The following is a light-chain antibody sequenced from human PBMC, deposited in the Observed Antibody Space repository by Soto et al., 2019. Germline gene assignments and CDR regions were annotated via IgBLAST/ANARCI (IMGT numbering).Light chain of an antibody. CDR3: QSYDNSLSGYV. CDR2: DVS. V-gene: IGLV2-14*03. CDR1: SSDVGAFNY. Sequence: QSVLTQPASVSGSPGQAITISCSGTSSDVGAFNYVSWYQQHPGKAPKLMIYDVSNRPSGVSNRFSGSKSGNTASLTISGLRAEDEADYYCQSYDNSLSGYVFGTGTKVTVL. J-gene: IGLJ1*01.